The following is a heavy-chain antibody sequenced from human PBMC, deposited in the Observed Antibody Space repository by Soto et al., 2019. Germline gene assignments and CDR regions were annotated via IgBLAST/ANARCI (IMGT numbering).Heavy chain of an antibody. CDR1: GGSISNSSDY. CDR2: IYYTGFT. J-gene: IGHJ4*02. D-gene: IGHD6-13*01. CDR3: ATSYGNAWYTY. V-gene: IGHV4-39*06. Sequence: SETLSLTCTVSGGSISNSSDYWGWIRQPPGKGLEWIGSIYYTGFTHYNPSLKSRVTISVDRSKNQFTLKLTSVTAADTAVYYCATSYGNAWYTYWGQGTQVTVS.